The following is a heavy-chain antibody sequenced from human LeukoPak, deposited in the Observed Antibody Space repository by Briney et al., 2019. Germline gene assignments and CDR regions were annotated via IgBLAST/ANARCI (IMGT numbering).Heavy chain of an antibody. D-gene: IGHD1-26*01. J-gene: IGHJ4*02. CDR3: AKGSGSYSSSFLDY. CDR1: GFTFDDYV. CDR2: ISWNSDSI. Sequence: GRSLRLSCAASGFTFDDYVMHWVRQSPGKGLEWVSGISWNSDSIAYADSVKGRFTISRDNAKNSLYLHMNSLRGEDTAFYFCAKGSGSYSSSFLDYWGQGTLVTVSS. V-gene: IGHV3-9*01.